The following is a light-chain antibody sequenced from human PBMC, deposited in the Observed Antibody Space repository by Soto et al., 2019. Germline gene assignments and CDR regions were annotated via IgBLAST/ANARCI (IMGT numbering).Light chain of an antibody. J-gene: IGKJ3*01. Sequence: EVVLTQSPSTLSLSPGERASLACRASHSVNNYVAWYQQRPGQAPRLLIYDASNRATGIPPRFSGSGCGTDFTLTINSLEPEDFAVYFCQQRNSWPPLFGTGTKID. CDR2: DAS. CDR3: QQRNSWPPL. CDR1: HSVNNY. V-gene: IGKV3-11*01.